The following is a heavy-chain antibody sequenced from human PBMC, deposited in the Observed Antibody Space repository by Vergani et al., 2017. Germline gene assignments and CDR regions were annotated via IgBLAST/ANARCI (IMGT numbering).Heavy chain of an antibody. D-gene: IGHD2-2*01. CDR1: GFTFSSYA. V-gene: IGHV3-23*01. CDR3: ASVVHCSSTSCYRGYFDY. J-gene: IGHJ4*02. Sequence: EVQLLESGGGLVQPGGSLRLSCAASGFTFSSYAMSWVRQAPGEGLEWVSAISGSGGSTYYADSVKGRFTISRDNSKNTLYLQMNSLRAEDTAVYYCASVVHCSSTSCYRGYFDYWGQGTLVTVSS. CDR2: ISGSGGST.